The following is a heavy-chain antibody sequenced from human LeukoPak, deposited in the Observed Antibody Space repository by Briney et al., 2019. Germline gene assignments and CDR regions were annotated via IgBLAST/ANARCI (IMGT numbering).Heavy chain of an antibody. D-gene: IGHD6-19*01. CDR1: GGSFSVYY. Sequence: SETLSLTCAVYGGSFSVYYWTWIRPPPGKGLEWIGEINHSGSTNYNPSLKSRVTISVDKSKNQFSLKLTSVTAADTAVYYCAERGSGWYFHNWGQGTLVTVSS. V-gene: IGHV4-34*01. CDR2: INHSGST. CDR3: AERGSGWYFHN. J-gene: IGHJ4*02.